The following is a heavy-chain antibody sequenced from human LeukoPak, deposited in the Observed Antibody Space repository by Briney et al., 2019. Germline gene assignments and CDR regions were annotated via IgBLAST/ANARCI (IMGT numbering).Heavy chain of an antibody. CDR2: INHSGST. V-gene: IGHV4-34*01. CDR1: GGSFSGYY. CDR3: ARELLAARHADV. Sequence: SETLSLTCAVYGGSFSGYYWSWIRQPPGKGLEWIGEINHSGSTNYNPSLKSRVTISVDTSKNQFSLKLSSVTAADTAVYYCARELLAARHADVWGKGTTVTVSS. J-gene: IGHJ6*04. D-gene: IGHD6-6*01.